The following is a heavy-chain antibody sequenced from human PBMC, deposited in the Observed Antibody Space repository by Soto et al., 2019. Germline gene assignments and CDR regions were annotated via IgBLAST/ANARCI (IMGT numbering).Heavy chain of an antibody. CDR2: IYTSGST. CDR1: GGSISSYY. Sequence: SETLSLTCTVSGGSISSYYWSWIRQPAGKGLEWIGRIYTSGSTNYNPSLKSRVTMSVDTSKNQFSMKLSSVTAADTAVYYCARDGVEARGAGMDVWGQGTTVTVSS. V-gene: IGHV4-4*07. D-gene: IGHD6-6*01. J-gene: IGHJ6*02. CDR3: ARDGVEARGAGMDV.